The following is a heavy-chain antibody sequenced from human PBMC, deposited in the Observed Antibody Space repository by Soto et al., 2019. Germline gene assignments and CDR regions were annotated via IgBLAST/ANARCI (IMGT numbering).Heavy chain of an antibody. J-gene: IGHJ3*02. CDR2: ISSSSSTI. D-gene: IGHD3-3*01. V-gene: IGHV3-48*02. CDR3: AREQRITIFGVVNDAFDI. Sequence: EVQLVESGGGLVQPGGSLRLSCAASGFTFSSYSMNWVRQAPGKGLEWVSYISSSSSTIYYADSVKGRFTISRDNAKNSLYLQMNSLRDEDTAVYYCAREQRITIFGVVNDAFDIWGQGTMVNVSS. CDR1: GFTFSSYS.